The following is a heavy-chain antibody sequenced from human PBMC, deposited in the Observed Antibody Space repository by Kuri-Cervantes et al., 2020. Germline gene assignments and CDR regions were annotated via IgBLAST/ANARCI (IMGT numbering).Heavy chain of an antibody. D-gene: IGHD1-1*01. V-gene: IGHV3-21*04. CDR3: ARDRWNDYGTDV. CDR1: GFTFSSYS. J-gene: IGHJ6*02. Sequence: GGSLRLSCAASGFTFSSYSMNWVRQAPGKGLEWVSSISSSSSYIYYADSVKGRFTISRDNAKNSLYLQMNSLRAEDTAVYYCARDRWNDYGTDVWGQGTTVTVSS. CDR2: ISSSSSYI.